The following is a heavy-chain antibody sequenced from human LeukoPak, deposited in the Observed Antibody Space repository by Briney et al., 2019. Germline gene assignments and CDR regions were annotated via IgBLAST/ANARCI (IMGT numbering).Heavy chain of an antibody. D-gene: IGHD6-13*01. CDR1: GFTFSSYE. CDR3: ARGYSYGMDV. J-gene: IGHJ6*02. CDR2: ISSSGSTI. Sequence: GGSLRLSCAAPGFTFSSYEMNWVRQAPGKGLEWVSYISSSGSTIYYADPVKGRFTISRDNAKKSLYLQMNSLRAEDTAVYYCARGYSYGMDVWGQGTTVTVSS. V-gene: IGHV3-48*03.